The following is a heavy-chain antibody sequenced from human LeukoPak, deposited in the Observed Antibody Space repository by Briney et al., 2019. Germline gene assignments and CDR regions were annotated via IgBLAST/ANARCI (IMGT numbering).Heavy chain of an antibody. CDR3: AKGRTYYYDSSGYGPFDY. Sequence: GGSLRLSCAASGFTFSSYGMHWVRQAPPKGLERVAFIRYDGSNTYYADSVKGRFTISRDNSKNTLYLQMNSLRAEDTAVYYCAKGRTYYYDSSGYGPFDYWGQGTLVTVSS. D-gene: IGHD3-22*01. CDR1: GFTFSSYG. CDR2: IRYDGSNT. V-gene: IGHV3-30*02. J-gene: IGHJ4*02.